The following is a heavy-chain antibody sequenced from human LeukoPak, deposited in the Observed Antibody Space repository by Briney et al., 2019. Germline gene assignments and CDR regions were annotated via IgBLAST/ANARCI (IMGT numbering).Heavy chain of an antibody. CDR2: ISAYNGNT. Sequence: ASVKVSCKASGYTFTSYGISWVRQAPGQGLEWMGWISAYNGNTNYAQKLQGRVTITADKSTSTAYMELSSLRSEDTAVYYCARAPAAAGTQTSGRFDPWGQGTLVTVSS. CDR1: GYTFTSYG. J-gene: IGHJ5*02. D-gene: IGHD6-13*01. CDR3: ARAPAAAGTQTSGRFDP. V-gene: IGHV1-18*01.